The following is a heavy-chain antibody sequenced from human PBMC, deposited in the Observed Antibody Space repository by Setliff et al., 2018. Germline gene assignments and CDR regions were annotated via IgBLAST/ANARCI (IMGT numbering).Heavy chain of an antibody. CDR3: ARDGEVGIRRYFFDA. D-gene: IGHD1-26*01. Sequence: SETLSLTCTVSGGSVNDYYWSWIRRPPGKGLEWIGYSYYLGATKYTPSLKGRVSISVDTAENQVSLKVNSVTAADTATYYCARDGEVGIRRYFFDAWGQGTPVTVSS. CDR1: GGSVNDYY. V-gene: IGHV4-59*02. J-gene: IGHJ4*02. CDR2: SYYLGAT.